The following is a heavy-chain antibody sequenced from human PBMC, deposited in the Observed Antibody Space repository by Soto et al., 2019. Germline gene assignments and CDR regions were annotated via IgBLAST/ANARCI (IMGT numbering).Heavy chain of an antibody. D-gene: IGHD6-13*01. CDR3: ARDPRSSWANWFDP. J-gene: IGHJ5*02. CDR2: INPNSGGT. V-gene: IGHV1-2*04. Sequence: GASVKVSCKASGYTFTDYYMHWVRQAPGQGLEWMGWINPNSGGTNYAQKFQGSVTMTRDTSINTAYMEVSRLTSDDTAVYYCARDPRSSWANWFDPWGQGTLVTVSS. CDR1: GYTFTDYY.